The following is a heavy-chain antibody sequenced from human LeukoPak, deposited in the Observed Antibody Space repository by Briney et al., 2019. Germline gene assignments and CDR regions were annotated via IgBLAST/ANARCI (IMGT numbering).Heavy chain of an antibody. Sequence: SETLSLTCTVSGGSISSYYWSWIRQPPGKGLGWIGYIYYSGSTNYNPSLKSRVTISVDTSKNQFSLKLSSVTAADTAVYYCARAKYYYDSSGYYGNYWFDPWGQGTLVTVSS. V-gene: IGHV4-59*01. J-gene: IGHJ5*02. D-gene: IGHD3-22*01. CDR1: GGSISSYY. CDR3: ARAKYYYDSSGYYGNYWFDP. CDR2: IYYSGST.